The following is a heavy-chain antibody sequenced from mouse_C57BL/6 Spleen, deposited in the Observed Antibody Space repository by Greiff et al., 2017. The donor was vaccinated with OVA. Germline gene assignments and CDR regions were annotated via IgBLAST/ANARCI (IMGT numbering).Heavy chain of an antibody. V-gene: IGHV1-80*01. Sequence: VQLQESGAELVKPGASVKISCKASGYAFSSYWMNWVKQRPGKGLEWIGQIYPGDGDTNYNGKFKGKATLTADKSSSTAYMQLSSLTSEDSAVYFCARFYDGNPAWFAYWGQGTLVTVSA. CDR2: IYPGDGDT. D-gene: IGHD2-3*01. J-gene: IGHJ3*01. CDR3: ARFYDGNPAWFAY. CDR1: GYAFSSYW.